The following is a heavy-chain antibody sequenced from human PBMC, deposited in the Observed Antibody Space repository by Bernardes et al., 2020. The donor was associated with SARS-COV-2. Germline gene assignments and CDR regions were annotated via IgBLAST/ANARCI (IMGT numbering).Heavy chain of an antibody. Sequence: GGSLRLSCAASGFAFSDYGMHWVRQAPGKGLEWVALVWYDETNNYYADSVKGRVTISRDNSKNTLYLQMNSLRGEDTAVYYCARDSTKYCSGGSCSLAVWGQGTTVTVSS. CDR2: VWYDETNN. CDR1: GFAFSDYG. J-gene: IGHJ6*02. D-gene: IGHD2-15*01. V-gene: IGHV3-33*01. CDR3: ARDSTKYCSGGSCSLAV.